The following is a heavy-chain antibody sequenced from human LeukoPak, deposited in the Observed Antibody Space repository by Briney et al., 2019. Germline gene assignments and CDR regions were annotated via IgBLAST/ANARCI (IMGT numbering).Heavy chain of an antibody. CDR2: IHYSGST. J-gene: IGHJ4*02. Sequence: SETLSLTCTVSGGSIGSYYWNWIRQAPGKGLEWIGYIHYSGSTNHNSALKSRVTISVDTSKNQYSLKLSSVTAADTAVYYCARSITGTMVYFDYWGQGTLVTVSS. V-gene: IGHV4-59*01. CDR1: GGSIGSYY. CDR3: ARSITGTMVYFDY. D-gene: IGHD1-7*01.